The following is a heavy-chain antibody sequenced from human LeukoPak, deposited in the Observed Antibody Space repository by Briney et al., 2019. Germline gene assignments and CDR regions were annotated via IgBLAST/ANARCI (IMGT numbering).Heavy chain of an antibody. CDR2: IYYSGST. Sequence: SETLSLTCTVSGGSISSSSYYWGWIRQPPGKGLEWIGSIYYSGSTYYNPSLKSRVTISVDTSKNQFSLKLSSVTAADTAVYYCARLVLNDGYYYYYMDVWGKGTTVTVSS. V-gene: IGHV4-39*07. J-gene: IGHJ6*03. CDR1: GGSISSSSYY. CDR3: ARLVLNDGYYYYYMDV. D-gene: IGHD6-13*01.